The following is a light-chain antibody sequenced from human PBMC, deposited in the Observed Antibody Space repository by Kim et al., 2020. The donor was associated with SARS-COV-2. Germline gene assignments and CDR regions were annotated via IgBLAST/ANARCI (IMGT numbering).Light chain of an antibody. Sequence: SYELTQPPSVSVSPGQTASITCSGDNLGTKYVCWYQQKPGQSPVVVIYPDTKRPSVIPARFSASNSGNTATLTISGAQTMDEADYYCQAWDTTSPVVFGGGTKVTVL. J-gene: IGLJ2*01. CDR1: NLGTKY. CDR3: QAWDTTSPVV. V-gene: IGLV3-1*01. CDR2: PDT.